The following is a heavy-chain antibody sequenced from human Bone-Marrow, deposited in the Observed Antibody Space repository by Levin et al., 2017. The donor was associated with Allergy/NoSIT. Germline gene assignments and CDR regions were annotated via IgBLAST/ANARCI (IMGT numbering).Heavy chain of an antibody. CDR3: ARHTGATATLF. J-gene: IGHJ4*02. D-gene: IGHD2-15*01. Sequence: GSLRLSCTVSGGSISSSSYYWGWIRQPPGKGLEWIGSIYYSGSTYYNPSLKSRVTISVDTSKNQFSLKLSSVTAADTAVYYCARHTGATATLFWGQGTLVTVSS. CDR2: IYYSGST. CDR1: GGSISSSSYY. V-gene: IGHV4-39*01.